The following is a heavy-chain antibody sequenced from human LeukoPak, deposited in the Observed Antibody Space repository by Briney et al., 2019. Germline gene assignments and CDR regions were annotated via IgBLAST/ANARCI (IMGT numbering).Heavy chain of an antibody. CDR1: GFTFSSYW. CDR3: ARDLPMNSYGYVDAFDI. J-gene: IGHJ3*02. Sequence: GGSLRLSCAASGFTFSSYWMSWVRQAPGKGLEWVANIKQDGSEKYYVDSVKGRFTISRDNAKNSLYLQMNSLRAEDTAVYYCARDLPMNSYGYVDAFDIWGQGTMVTVSS. D-gene: IGHD5-18*01. V-gene: IGHV3-7*01. CDR2: IKQDGSEK.